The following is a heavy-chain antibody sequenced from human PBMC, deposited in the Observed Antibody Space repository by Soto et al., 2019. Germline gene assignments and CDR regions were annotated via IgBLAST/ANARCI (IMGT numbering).Heavy chain of an antibody. CDR2: ISYDGSNK. V-gene: IGHV3-30-3*01. CDR3: ERGGKYWSGGSCFP. Sequence: QVQLVESGGGVVQPGRSLRLSCAASGFTFSSYAMHWVRQAPGKGLEWVAVISYDGSNKYYADSVKGRFTISRDNSKNTLYLQRNSLRAEDTAVYYWERGGKYWSGGSCFPWGQGTLVTVSS. D-gene: IGHD2-15*01. CDR1: GFTFSSYA. J-gene: IGHJ5*02.